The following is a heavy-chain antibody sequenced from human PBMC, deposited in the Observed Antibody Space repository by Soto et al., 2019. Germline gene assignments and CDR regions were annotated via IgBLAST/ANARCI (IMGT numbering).Heavy chain of an antibody. J-gene: IGHJ6*02. CDR2: ISYDGSNK. V-gene: IGHV3-30*18. CDR3: AKAPPGPGRAYGMEV. CDR1: GFTFSSYG. D-gene: IGHD3-10*01. Sequence: QVQLVESGGGVVQPGRSLRLSCAASGFTFSSYGMHWVRQAPGKGLEWVAVISYDGSNKYYADSVKGRFTISRDNSKKPLYRKMNGLRAGDRAVYYCAKAPPGPGRAYGMEVWGQGTTFTVPS.